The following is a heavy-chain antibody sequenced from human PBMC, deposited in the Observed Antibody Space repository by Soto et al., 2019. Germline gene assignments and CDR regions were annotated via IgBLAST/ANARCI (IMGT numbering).Heavy chain of an antibody. D-gene: IGHD6-13*01. CDR2: ISAYNGNK. J-gene: IGHJ4*02. CDR1: GYTFTSYG. CDR3: ARDLGQQLFDY. V-gene: IGHV1-18*01. Sequence: ASVKVSCKASGYTFTSYGISWVRQAPGQGLEWMGWISAYNGNKKYAQKLQGRVSMTTDTSTSTAYMELRSLRSDDTAVYYCARDLGQQLFDYWGQGTLVTVSS.